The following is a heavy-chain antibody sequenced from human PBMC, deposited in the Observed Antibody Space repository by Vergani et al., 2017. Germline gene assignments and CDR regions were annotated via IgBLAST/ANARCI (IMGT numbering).Heavy chain of an antibody. V-gene: IGHV3-30*02. J-gene: IGHJ6*02. D-gene: IGHD1-20*01. CDR2: IRYDGSNK. Sequence: VQLVESGGGLVQPGGSLRLSCAASGFTFSSYGMHWVRQAPGKGLEWVAFIRYDGSNKYYADSVKGRFTISRDNSKNTLYLQMNSLRAEDTAVYYCARDGITGTTLWGLGMDVWGQGTTVTVSS. CDR3: ARDGITGTTLWGLGMDV. CDR1: GFTFSSYG.